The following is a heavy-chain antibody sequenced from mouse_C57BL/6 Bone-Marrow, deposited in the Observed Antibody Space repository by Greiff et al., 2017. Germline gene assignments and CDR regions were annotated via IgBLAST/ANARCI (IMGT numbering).Heavy chain of an antibody. V-gene: IGHV1-69*01. D-gene: IGHD1-1*01. CDR3: ASDGSSWGDWYFDV. J-gene: IGHJ1*03. CDR2: IDPSDSYT. CDR1: GYTFTSYW. Sequence: QVQLQQPGAELVMPGASVKLSCKASGYTFTSYWMHRVKQRPGQGLEWIGEIDPSDSYTNYNQKFKGKSTLTVDKSSSTAYMQLSSLTSEDSAVYYCASDGSSWGDWYFDVWGTGTTVTVSS.